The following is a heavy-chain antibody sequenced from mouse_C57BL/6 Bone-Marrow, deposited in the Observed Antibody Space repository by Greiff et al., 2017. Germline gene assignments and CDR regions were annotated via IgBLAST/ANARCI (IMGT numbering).Heavy chain of an antibody. D-gene: IGHD2-4*01. V-gene: IGHV1-19*01. CDR1: GYTFTDYY. CDR3: ARIYYDYSWFAD. CDR2: INPYNGGT. Sequence: EVQLQQSGPVLVKPGASVKMSCKASGYTFTDYYMNWVKQSHGKSLEWIGVINPYNGGTSYNQKFKGKATLTVDKSSSTAYMELNSLTSEDSAVYYCARIYYDYSWFADWGQGTLVTVSA. J-gene: IGHJ3*01.